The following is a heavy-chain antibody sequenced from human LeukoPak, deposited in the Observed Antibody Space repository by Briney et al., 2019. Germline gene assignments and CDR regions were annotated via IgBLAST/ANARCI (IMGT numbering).Heavy chain of an antibody. CDR2: INHSGTT. CDR3: ASSRGYSSGLWYYYMDV. CDR1: GGSFSGYY. Sequence: PSETLSLTCAVSGGSFSGYYWSWIRQPPGKGLERIGEINHSGTTNYNPSLKSRVTISIDTSKNRFSLKLSSVTAADTAVYYGASSRGYSSGLWYYYMDVWGKGTTVTVSS. V-gene: IGHV4-34*01. D-gene: IGHD6-19*01. J-gene: IGHJ6*03.